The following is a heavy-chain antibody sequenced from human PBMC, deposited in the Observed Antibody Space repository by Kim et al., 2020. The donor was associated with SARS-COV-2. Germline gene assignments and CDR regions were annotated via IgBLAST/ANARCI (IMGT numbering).Heavy chain of an antibody. J-gene: IGHJ4*02. D-gene: IGHD6-13*01. V-gene: IGHV3-30*01. Sequence: KYYAASVKGRFTLSRDKSKHTLYLPMNSLRAEDTAVYYCARGGIAAALDYWGQGTLVTVSS. CDR2: K. CDR3: ARGGIAAALDY.